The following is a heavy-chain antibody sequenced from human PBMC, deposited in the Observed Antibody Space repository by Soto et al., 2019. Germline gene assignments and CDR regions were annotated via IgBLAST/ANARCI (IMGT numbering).Heavy chain of an antibody. D-gene: IGHD3-22*01. CDR3: ASDPYDSSGYSVDV. CDR2: IKQDGSEK. Sequence: GGSLRLSCAASGFTFSSYWMSWVRQAPGKGLEWVANIKQDGSEKYYVDSVKGRFTISRDNAKNSLYLQMNSLRAEDTAVYYCASDPYDSSGYSVDVWGQGTTVTVSS. J-gene: IGHJ6*02. V-gene: IGHV3-7*01. CDR1: GFTFSSYW.